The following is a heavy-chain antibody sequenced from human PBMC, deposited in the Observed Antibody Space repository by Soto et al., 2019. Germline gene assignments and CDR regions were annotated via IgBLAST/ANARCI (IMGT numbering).Heavy chain of an antibody. V-gene: IGHV3-53*05. CDR2: IYSGGST. J-gene: IGHJ4*02. D-gene: IGHD3-22*01. CDR3: ARDGGYSDFDY. CDR1: GVTVSSND. Sequence: PGGSLRLCCAASGVTVSSNDMSWFRQAPGKGLEWVSVIYSGGSTYYADSVKGRFTITRDTSASTAYMELSSLRSEDTAVYYCARDGGYSDFDYWGQGTLVTVSS.